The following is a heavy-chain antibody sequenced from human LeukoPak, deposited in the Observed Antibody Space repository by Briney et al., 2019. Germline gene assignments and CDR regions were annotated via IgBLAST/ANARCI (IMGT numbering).Heavy chain of an antibody. CDR1: GFTFSSYE. V-gene: IGHV3-48*03. D-gene: IGHD4-17*01. Sequence: GGSLRLSCAASGFTFSSYEMNWVRQAPGKGLEWVSYISSSGSTIYYADSVKGRFTISRDNAKNSLYLQMNSLRAEDTAVYYCGRIIMSTGGSSYYYYGMDVWGKGTTVTVSS. J-gene: IGHJ6*04. CDR2: ISSSGSTI. CDR3: GRIIMSTGGSSYYYYGMDV.